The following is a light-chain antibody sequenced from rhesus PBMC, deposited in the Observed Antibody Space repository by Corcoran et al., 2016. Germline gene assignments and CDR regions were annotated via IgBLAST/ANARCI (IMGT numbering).Light chain of an antibody. CDR2: YAS. V-gene: IGKV1-66*01. Sequence: DIQMMQSPSSLSASVGDRVTITCRASQGINNYLSWYQQNSGKAPNPLIYYASNLETGVPSRFSGRGSGTDFTLTIRSLQPEDFATYYCPQHNSDPLTFGGGTKVELK. J-gene: IGKJ4*01. CDR3: PQHNSDPLT. CDR1: QGINNY.